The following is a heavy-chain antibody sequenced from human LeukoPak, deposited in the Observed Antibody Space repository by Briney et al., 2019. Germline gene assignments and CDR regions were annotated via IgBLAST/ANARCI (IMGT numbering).Heavy chain of an antibody. CDR1: GFTFTSFW. V-gene: IGHV3-7*01. J-gene: IGHJ4*02. CDR2: IKQDGSEK. Sequence: GGSLRLSCAASGFTFTSFWMSWVRLAPGKGLEWVANIKQDGSEKNYVDSVKGRFTISRDNAKNSMSQQMNSLRAEDTAVYYCTREGILAGVDYWGQGTLVTVSS. D-gene: IGHD6-13*01. CDR3: TREGILAGVDY.